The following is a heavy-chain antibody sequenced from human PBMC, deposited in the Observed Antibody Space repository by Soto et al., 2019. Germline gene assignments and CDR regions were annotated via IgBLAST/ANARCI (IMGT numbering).Heavy chain of an antibody. CDR3: ARLYGYCIRNSCHGHYAMDV. D-gene: IGHD2-2*01. V-gene: IGHV4-39*01. CDR2: IYYSGST. CDR1: GDSVSSRGYF. Sequence: SETLSLTCTVSGDSVSSRGYFWAWLRQPPGKRLEWIGSIYYSGSTYYNPSLNSRVTVSVDTSKNQFSLKVTSVTAADTAVYYCARLYGYCIRNSCHGHYAMDVWGQGTTVTVSS. J-gene: IGHJ6*02.